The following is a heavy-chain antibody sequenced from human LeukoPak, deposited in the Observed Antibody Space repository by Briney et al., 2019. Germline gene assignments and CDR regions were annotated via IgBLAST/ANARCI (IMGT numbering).Heavy chain of an antibody. Sequence: GGSLRLSCAASGFTFSTYGMNWVRQAPGKGLEWVSYISSSGSTIYYADSVKGRFTISRDNAKNSLYLQMNSLRAEDTAVYYCARSSGDEFDYWGQGTLVTVSS. CDR1: GFTFSTYG. CDR2: ISSSGSTI. D-gene: IGHD3-10*01. J-gene: IGHJ4*02. V-gene: IGHV3-48*04. CDR3: ARSSGDEFDY.